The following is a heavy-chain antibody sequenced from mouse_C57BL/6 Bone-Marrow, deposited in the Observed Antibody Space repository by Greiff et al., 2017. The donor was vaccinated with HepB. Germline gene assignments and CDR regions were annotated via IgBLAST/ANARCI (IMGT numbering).Heavy chain of an antibody. V-gene: IGHV1-59*01. CDR3: ARDVLTY. Sequence: QVQLKQPGAELVRPGTSVKLSCKASGYTFTSYWMYWVKQRPGQGLEWIGVIDPSDSYTNYNQKFKGKATLTVDTYSSTAYMQLSSLTSEDSAVYYCARDVLTYWCQGTLVTVSA. CDR2: IDPSDSYT. CDR1: GYTFTSYW. J-gene: IGHJ3*01.